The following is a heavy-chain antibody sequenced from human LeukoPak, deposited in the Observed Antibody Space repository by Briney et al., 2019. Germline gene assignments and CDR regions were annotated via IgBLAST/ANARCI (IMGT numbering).Heavy chain of an antibody. CDR2: IWYDGSNE. Sequence: GGSLRLSCAASGSTFSSYGMHWVRQAPGKGLEWVAVIWYDGSNEYYADSVKGRFTISRDNSKNTLYLQMNSLRAEDTAVYYCARGEYYYDSSGYSDYWGQGTLVTVSS. V-gene: IGHV3-33*01. D-gene: IGHD3-22*01. CDR1: GSTFSSYG. CDR3: ARGEYYYDSSGYSDY. J-gene: IGHJ4*02.